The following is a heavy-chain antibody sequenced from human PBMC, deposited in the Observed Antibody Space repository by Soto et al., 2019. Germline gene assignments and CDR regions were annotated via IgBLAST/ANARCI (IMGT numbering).Heavy chain of an antibody. Sequence: SETLSLTCAVSGGSISIYYWSWIRQPPGKGLEWIGNIYYSGSTNYNPSLKSRVTISVDTSRHQFSLKLTSVTAADTAVYYCASLYCSGDSCYWDYWGQGTLVTVSS. J-gene: IGHJ4*02. CDR1: GGSISIYY. D-gene: IGHD2-15*01. CDR3: ASLYCSGDSCYWDY. CDR2: IYYSGST. V-gene: IGHV4-59*01.